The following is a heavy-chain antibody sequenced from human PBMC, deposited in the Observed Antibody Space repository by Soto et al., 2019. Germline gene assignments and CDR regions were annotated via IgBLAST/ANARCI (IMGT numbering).Heavy chain of an antibody. V-gene: IGHV4-38-2*01. Sequence: PSETLSLTCAVFGYPISSGYYWGWIRQSPGKGLEGIGSLYHSGSTYYNPSLKSRVTISVDSSKNQFSLRLTSVTAADTAVSSCARNSYYAFCSGYKRGFDLCGQGTVVTVSS. D-gene: IGHD3-3*01. CDR1: GYPISSGYY. J-gene: IGHJ4*02. CDR2: LYHSGST. CDR3: ARNSYYAFCSGYKRGFDL.